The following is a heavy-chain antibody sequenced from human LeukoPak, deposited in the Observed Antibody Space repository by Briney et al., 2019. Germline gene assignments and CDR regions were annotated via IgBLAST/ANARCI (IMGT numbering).Heavy chain of an antibody. CDR1: GGSISSYY. V-gene: IGHV4-59*01. D-gene: IGHD3-22*01. CDR2: IYYSGST. J-gene: IGHJ4*02. CDR3: ARLFSSSGFDY. Sequence: LSETLSLTYTVSGGSISSYYWSWIRQPPGKGLEWIGYIYYSGSTNYNPSLKSRVTISVDTSKNQFSLKLSSVTAADTAVYYCARLFSSSGFDYWGQGTLVTVSS.